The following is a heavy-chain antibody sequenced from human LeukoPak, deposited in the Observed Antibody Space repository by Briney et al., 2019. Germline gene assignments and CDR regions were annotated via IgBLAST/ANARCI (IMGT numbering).Heavy chain of an antibody. J-gene: IGHJ4*02. CDR1: GYTFTGYY. V-gene: IGHV1-2*02. CDR3: ARDEGCGGSCYSDY. CDR2: INPNSGGT. Sequence: APVKVSCKASGYTFTGYYMHWVRQAPGQGLEWMGWINPNSGGTNYAQKFQGRVTMTRDTSISTAYMELSRLRSDDTAVYYCARDEGCGGSCYSDYWGQGTLVTVSS. D-gene: IGHD2-15*01.